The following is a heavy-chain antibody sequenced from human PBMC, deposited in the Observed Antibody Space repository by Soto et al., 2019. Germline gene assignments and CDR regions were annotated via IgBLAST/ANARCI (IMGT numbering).Heavy chain of an antibody. CDR3: ARERPDGSRLDP. Sequence: ASETMSLSCTASDGSISSRDYCRSWISQPPGKGLEWIGYIYYSGSTYYNPSLKSRVTISVDTSKNQFSLELSSVTAADTAVYYCARERPDGSRLDPWGQGTLVTVSS. J-gene: IGHJ5*02. CDR2: IYYSGST. D-gene: IGHD6-13*01. V-gene: IGHV4-30-4*08. CDR1: DGSISSRDYC.